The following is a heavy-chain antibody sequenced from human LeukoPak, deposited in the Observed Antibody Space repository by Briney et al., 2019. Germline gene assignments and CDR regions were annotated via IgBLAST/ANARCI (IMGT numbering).Heavy chain of an antibody. CDR3: AKVIYSGYYLFDY. D-gene: IGHD5-12*01. V-gene: IGHV3-43*02. CDR2: IIGDGGST. J-gene: IGHJ4*02. CDR1: GFTFDDYP. Sequence: TGGSLRLSCAASGFTFDDYPMHWVRQAPGKCLEWVSLIIGDGGSTYYADSVKGRFTISRDNSKNSLYLQMNSLRTEDTALYYCAKVIYSGYYLFDYWGQGTLVTVSS.